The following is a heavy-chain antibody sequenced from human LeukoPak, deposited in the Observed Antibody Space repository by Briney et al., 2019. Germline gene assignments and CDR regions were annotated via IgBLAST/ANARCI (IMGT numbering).Heavy chain of an antibody. J-gene: IGHJ4*02. V-gene: IGHV3-21*04. Sequence: PGGSLRLSCVASGFIFSDFGMNWVRQVPGKGPEWVGYISSRGTSTFYADSVKGRFTISRDHAKKSLALQMTGLRADDTAAYYCVRGIDCSTTTFYPLSAFDYWGQGTLVTVSS. CDR1: GFIFSDFG. D-gene: IGHD5/OR15-5a*01. CDR2: ISSRGTST. CDR3: VRGIDCSTTTFYPLSAFDY.